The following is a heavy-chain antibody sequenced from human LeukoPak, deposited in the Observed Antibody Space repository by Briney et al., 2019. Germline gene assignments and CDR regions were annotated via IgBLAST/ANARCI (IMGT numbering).Heavy chain of an antibody. CDR2: ISSNGGST. Sequence: PGGSLRLSCSASGFTFSTYAMHWVRQAPGKGLEYVSAISSNGGSTYYADSVEGRFTISRDNSKNTLYLQMSSLRAEDTAVYYCVKASSGWFSLVDYWGQGTLVTVSS. CDR1: GFTFSTYA. CDR3: VKASSGWFSLVDY. V-gene: IGHV3-64D*06. D-gene: IGHD6-19*01. J-gene: IGHJ4*02.